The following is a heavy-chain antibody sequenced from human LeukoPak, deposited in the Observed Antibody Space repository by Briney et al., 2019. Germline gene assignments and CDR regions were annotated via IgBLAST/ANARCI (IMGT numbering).Heavy chain of an antibody. D-gene: IGHD2-21*01. Sequence: GGSLRLSCAASGFTFSSYAMHWVRQAPGKGLEWVAAISYDGSNEYYADSVKGRFTISRDNSKNTLFLQMSSLSAGDTAVFYCARDAIRSGEMGRVGYWGQGILVTVSS. CDR3: ARDAIRSGEMGRVGY. J-gene: IGHJ4*02. CDR2: ISYDGSNE. CDR1: GFTFSSYA. V-gene: IGHV3-30*04.